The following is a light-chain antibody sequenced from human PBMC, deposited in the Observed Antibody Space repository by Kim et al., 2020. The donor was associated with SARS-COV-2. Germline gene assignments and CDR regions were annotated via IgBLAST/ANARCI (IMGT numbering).Light chain of an antibody. V-gene: IGLV3-21*01. CDR3: QVWENTLRT. Sequence: SVAPGKTTRITCGGNHIGRKSIHWYQHKPGQAPVLVIYYDSDRPPGVSVRFSASNSGNTATLAISSVEPGDEADYYCQVWENTLRTFGGGTQLTVL. CDR1: HIGRKS. CDR2: YDS. J-gene: IGLJ2*01.